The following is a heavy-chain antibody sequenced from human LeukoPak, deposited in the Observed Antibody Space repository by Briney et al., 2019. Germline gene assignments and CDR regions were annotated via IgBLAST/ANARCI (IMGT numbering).Heavy chain of an antibody. CDR2: INPNSGGT. CDR1: GYTFTSYG. Sequence: ASVKVSCKASGYTFTSYGISWVRQAPGQGLEWMGWINPNSGGTNYAQKFPGRVTMTRDTSISTAYMDLSRLRSDDTAVYYCARGTDSSAWYGLDYYGMDVWGQGTTVTVSS. D-gene: IGHD6-13*01. V-gene: IGHV1-2*02. CDR3: ARGTDSSAWYGLDYYGMDV. J-gene: IGHJ6*02.